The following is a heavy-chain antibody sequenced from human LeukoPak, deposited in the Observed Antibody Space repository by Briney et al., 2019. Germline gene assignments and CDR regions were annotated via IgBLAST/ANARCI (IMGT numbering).Heavy chain of an antibody. CDR2: ISYDGTKK. D-gene: IGHD4-17*01. J-gene: IGHJ4*02. V-gene: IGHV3-30-3*01. Sequence: GRSLRLSCAASGFSLEIYSIHWVRQAPGKGLEWVAVISYDGTKKYYADSVKGRFPISRDNSESTVYLQMNTLRVEDTAVYYCAGNTVTTFDYWGQGTLVTVSS. CDR3: AGNTVTTFDY. CDR1: GFSLEIYS.